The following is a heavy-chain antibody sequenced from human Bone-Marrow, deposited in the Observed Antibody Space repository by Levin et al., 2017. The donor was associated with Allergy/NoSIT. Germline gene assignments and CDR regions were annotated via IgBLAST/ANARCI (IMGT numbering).Heavy chain of an antibody. CDR3: ARGPPPREQNALPPSPYGMDV. V-gene: IGHV4-59*01. D-gene: IGHD1-26*01. CDR1: TGSIIGYF. CDR2: ISLGGNT. Sequence: SETLSLTCSVSTGSIIGYFWSWIRQPPEKGLEWIGCISLGGNTNYNPSLKSRLTISVDTSNNRFSLNLSSVIAAYTAVYYCARGPPPREQNALPPSPYGMDVWGHGTTVTVSS. J-gene: IGHJ6*02.